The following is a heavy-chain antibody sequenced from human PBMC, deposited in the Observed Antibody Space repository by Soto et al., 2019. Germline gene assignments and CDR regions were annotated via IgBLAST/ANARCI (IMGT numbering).Heavy chain of an antibody. CDR3: ARRSVAGFDY. CDR1: GGTFSSYA. Sequence: QVQLVQSGAEVKKPGSSVKVSCKASGGTFSSYAISWVRQAPGQGLEWMGGIIPIFGTANYAQKFQGSVTLTADDSTSPAYMALSSLRSEDTGVYYCARRSVAGFDYWGQGTLVTVSS. V-gene: IGHV1-69*01. D-gene: IGHD6-19*01. CDR2: IIPIFGTA. J-gene: IGHJ4*02.